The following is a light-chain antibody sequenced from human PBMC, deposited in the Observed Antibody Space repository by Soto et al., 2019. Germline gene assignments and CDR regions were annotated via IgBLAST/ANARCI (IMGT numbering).Light chain of an antibody. Sequence: QSVLTQSPSASASLGASVKLTCTLSSGHSTYAIAWHQQQPEKGPRYLMKLNSDGSHNKGDGIPDRFSGSTSGSERYLTSSSLQSEDEADYCCQTWGTGIRVFGGGTKLTVL. CDR3: QTWGTGIRV. CDR2: LNSDGSH. J-gene: IGLJ3*02. V-gene: IGLV4-69*01. CDR1: SGHSTYA.